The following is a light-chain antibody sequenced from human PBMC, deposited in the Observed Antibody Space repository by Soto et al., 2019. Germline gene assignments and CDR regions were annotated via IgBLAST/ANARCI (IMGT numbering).Light chain of an antibody. V-gene: IGKV1-9*01. CDR2: DAS. Sequence: GDRVTITCRASQTISTWMAWYQQKPGKAPKLLVYDASTLQSGVASRFSGSGFGTEFTLTISSLQPEDFATYYCQQFATYPITFGQGTRLEI. CDR1: QTISTW. J-gene: IGKJ5*01. CDR3: QQFATYPIT.